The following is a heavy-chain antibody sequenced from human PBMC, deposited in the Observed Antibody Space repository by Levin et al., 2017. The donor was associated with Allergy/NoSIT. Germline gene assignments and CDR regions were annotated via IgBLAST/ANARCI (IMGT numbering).Heavy chain of an antibody. CDR2: IRSNAHGGTT. Sequence: GESLKISCAVSGFTFGDYAMKWFRQAPGKGLEWISFIRSNAHGGTTEYAASVKGRFTMSRDDSKSIAYLQMNSLKTEDTALYFCTRGLVAAGPRLAYWGQGTLVTVSS. D-gene: IGHD2-15*01. J-gene: IGHJ4*02. CDR3: TRGLVAAGPRLAY. CDR1: GFTFGDYA. V-gene: IGHV3-49*03.